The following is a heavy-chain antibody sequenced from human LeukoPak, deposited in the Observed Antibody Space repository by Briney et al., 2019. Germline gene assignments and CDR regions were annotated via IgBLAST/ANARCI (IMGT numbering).Heavy chain of an antibody. CDR2: IKQDGSGK. D-gene: IGHD6-19*01. CDR1: GFTFSSYW. CDR3: ARGVYSSGWFFDY. J-gene: IGHJ4*02. Sequence: GGSLRLSCAASGFTFSSYWMSWVRQAPGKGLEWVANIKQDGSGKYYVDSVKGRFTISRDNAKNSMYLQMNSLRAEDTAVYDCARGVYSSGWFFDYWGQGTLVTVSS. V-gene: IGHV3-7*01.